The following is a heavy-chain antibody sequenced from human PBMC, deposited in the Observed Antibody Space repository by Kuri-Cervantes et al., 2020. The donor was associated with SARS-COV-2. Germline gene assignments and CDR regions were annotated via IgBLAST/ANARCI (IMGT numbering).Heavy chain of an antibody. CDR3: ARDGEYYYDSSGYFNWFDP. D-gene: IGHD3-22*01. CDR1: GYTFTGYY. CDR2: INPNSGGT. J-gene: IGHJ5*02. Sequence: ASVKVSCKASGYTFTGYYMHWVRQAPGQGLEGMGWINPNSGGTNYAQKFQGRVTMTRDTSISTAYMELSRLRSDDTAVYYCARDGEYYYDSSGYFNWFDPWGQGTLVTVSS. V-gene: IGHV1-2*02.